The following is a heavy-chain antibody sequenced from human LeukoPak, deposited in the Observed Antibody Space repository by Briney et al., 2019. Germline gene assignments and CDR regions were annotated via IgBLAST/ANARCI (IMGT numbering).Heavy chain of an antibody. CDR3: ARGPPRTAHYYDGMDV. V-gene: IGHV4-34*01. D-gene: IGHD1/OR15-1a*01. J-gene: IGHJ6*02. CDR2: INHSGST. Sequence: SGTLALNCAAYGGSFSGYCWSWIRQPPGKGQEWIGGINHSGSTNYNPSLKSRVTISLDTSKNQFSLKLSSVTAADTAVYYCARGPPRTAHYYDGMDVWGQGTTVTVSS. CDR1: GGSFSGYC.